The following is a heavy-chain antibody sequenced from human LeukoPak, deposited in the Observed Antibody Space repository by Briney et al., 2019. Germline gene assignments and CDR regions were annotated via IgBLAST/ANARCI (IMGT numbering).Heavy chain of an antibody. J-gene: IGHJ4*02. CDR2: IRYDGSNK. CDR3: AKDNDIFTGYYNLFDY. D-gene: IGHD3-9*01. CDR1: GFTFSSYG. Sequence: PGGSLRLSCAASGFTFSSYGMHWVRQAPGKGLEWVAFIRYDGSNKYYADSVKGRFTISRDNSKNTLYLQMNSLRAEDTAVYYCAKDNDIFTGYYNLFDYWGQGTLVTVSS. V-gene: IGHV3-30*02.